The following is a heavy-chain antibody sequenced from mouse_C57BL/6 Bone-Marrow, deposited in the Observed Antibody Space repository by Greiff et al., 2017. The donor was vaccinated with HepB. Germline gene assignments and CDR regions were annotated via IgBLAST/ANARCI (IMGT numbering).Heavy chain of an antibody. V-gene: IGHV3-8*01. CDR3: ARWWGLRRAYFDY. D-gene: IGHD2-2*01. CDR1: GYSITSDY. Sequence: VQLKESGPGLAKPSQTLSLTCSVTGYSITSDYWNWIRKFPGNNLEYIGYISYSASTYFNPSLKSRISITRDTSKNQYYLQLNSVTTEDTSTYYCARWWGLRRAYFDYWGQGTTLTVSS. CDR2: ISYSAST. J-gene: IGHJ2*01.